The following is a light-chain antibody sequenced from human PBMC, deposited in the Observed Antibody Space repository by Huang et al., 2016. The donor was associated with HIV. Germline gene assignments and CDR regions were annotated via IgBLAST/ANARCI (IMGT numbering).Light chain of an antibody. CDR1: QSLLHSNGYNY. V-gene: IGKV2-28*01. J-gene: IGKJ4*01. CDR3: MQALQTLT. CDR2: LGS. Sequence: DIVMTQSPLSLPVTPGESASISCRSSQSLLHSNGYNYLDWYLQKPGPSPHLVVYLGSNRASGVPDSFSGSGSGTDFPLKISGVEAEDVGVYHCMQALQTLTFGGGTKVEIK.